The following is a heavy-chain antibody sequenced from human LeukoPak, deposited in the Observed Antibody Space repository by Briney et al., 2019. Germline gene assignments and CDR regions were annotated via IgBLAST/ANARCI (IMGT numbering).Heavy chain of an antibody. J-gene: IGHJ4*02. Sequence: GESLKISCKGSGYSFTSYWIGWVRQMPGKGLEWMGIIYPGDSDTRYGPSFQGQVTISADKSISTAYLQWSSLKASDTAMYYCARIPPDDYGSGSPRDYFDYWGQGTLVTVSS. CDR2: IYPGDSDT. CDR1: GYSFTSYW. V-gene: IGHV5-51*01. D-gene: IGHD3-10*01. CDR3: ARIPPDDYGSGSPRDYFDY.